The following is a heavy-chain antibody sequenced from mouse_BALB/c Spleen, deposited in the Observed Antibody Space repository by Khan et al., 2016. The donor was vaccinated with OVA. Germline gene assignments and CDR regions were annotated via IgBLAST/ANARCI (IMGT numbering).Heavy chain of an antibody. V-gene: IGHV9-3-1*01. CDR2: INTYTGEP. Sequence: QIQLVQSGPELKKPGETVKISCKASGYTFTNFGMNWVKQAPGKGLEWMGWINTYTGEPTYTDDFKGRFAFSLETSASTAYLQIINLKNEDTATYFCARPPCFSYTMAYGGQGTSVTVSS. CDR1: GYTFTNFG. CDR3: ARPPCFSYTMAY. J-gene: IGHJ4*01.